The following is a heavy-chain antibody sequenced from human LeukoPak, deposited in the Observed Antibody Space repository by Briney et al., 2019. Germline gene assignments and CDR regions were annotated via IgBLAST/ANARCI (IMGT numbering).Heavy chain of an antibody. D-gene: IGHD3-3*01. J-gene: IGHJ3*02. CDR2: ITSNSDHR. Sequence: PGGSLRLSCAASRFTFSSYSLNWVRQAPGKGLEWVSYITSNSDHRFYVPSVRGRFTISRDNTKNLLYLQMNSLRAEDTAVYYCARGPDLLLEWLGAFDIWGQGTMVTVSS. CDR1: RFTFSSYS. V-gene: IGHV3-21*05. CDR3: ARGPDLLLEWLGAFDI.